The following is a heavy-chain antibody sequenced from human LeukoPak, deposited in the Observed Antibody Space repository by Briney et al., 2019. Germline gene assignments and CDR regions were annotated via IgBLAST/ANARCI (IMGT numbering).Heavy chain of an antibody. CDR2: IIPIFGTA. Sequence: SVKVSCKASGGTFSSYAISWVRQAPGQGLEWMGGIIPIFGTANYAQKFQGRVTIIADESTSTAYMELSSLRSEDTAVYYCARARFCSGGSCYAPADYWGQGPWSPSPQ. CDR1: GGTFSSYA. D-gene: IGHD2-15*01. CDR3: ARARFCSGGSCYAPADY. V-gene: IGHV1-69*13. J-gene: IGHJ4*02.